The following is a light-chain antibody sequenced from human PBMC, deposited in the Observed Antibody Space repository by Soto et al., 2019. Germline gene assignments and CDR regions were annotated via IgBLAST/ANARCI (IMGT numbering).Light chain of an antibody. CDR3: QQYYSTRT. CDR1: QSVLYSSNNKNY. V-gene: IGKV4-1*01. J-gene: IGKJ1*01. Sequence: DIVMTQSPDSLAVSLGERATINCKSSQSVLYSSNNKNYLAWYQQKPGQPPKLLLYWASTRESGVPDRFSGSGSGTDFTLTISSLQAEDVAVYYCQQYYSTRTFGQGTKVDI. CDR2: WAS.